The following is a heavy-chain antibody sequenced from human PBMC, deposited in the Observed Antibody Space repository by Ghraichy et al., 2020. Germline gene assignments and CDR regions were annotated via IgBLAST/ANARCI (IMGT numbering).Heavy chain of an antibody. CDR1: GFTFSSYS. J-gene: IGHJ4*02. V-gene: IGHV3-48*02. CDR2: ISSSSSTI. D-gene: IGHD3-10*02. Sequence: GGSLRLSCAASGFTFSSYSMNWVRQAPGKGLEWVSYISSSSSTIYYADSVKGRFTISRDNAKNSLYLQMNSLRDEDTAVYYCARDPPAAYYYDRGFDYWGQGTLVTVSS. CDR3: ARDPPAAYYYDRGFDY.